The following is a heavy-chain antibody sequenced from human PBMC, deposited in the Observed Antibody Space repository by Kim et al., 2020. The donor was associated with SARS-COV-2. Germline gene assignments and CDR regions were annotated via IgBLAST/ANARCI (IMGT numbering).Heavy chain of an antibody. D-gene: IGHD5-12*01. CDR2: IWYDGSNK. J-gene: IGHJ4*03. CDR1: GFTFSSYA. V-gene: IGHV3-33*01. Sequence: GGSLRLSCAASGFTFSSYAMHWVRQAPGKGLEWVAVIWYDGSNKYYADSVQGRFTISRDNSKNTLYLQMNCLRAEDTAVYYCARETKTRDSGYDGGGDWGPGTLVTV. CDR3: ARETKTRDSGYDGGGD.